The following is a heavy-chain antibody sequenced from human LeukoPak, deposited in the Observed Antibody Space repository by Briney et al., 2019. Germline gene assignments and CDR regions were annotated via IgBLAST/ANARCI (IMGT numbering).Heavy chain of an antibody. V-gene: IGHV4-39*07. CDR2: INHSGST. CDR3: ARVPKDTAMVKHIDY. CDR1: GGSISSGDYY. J-gene: IGHJ4*02. D-gene: IGHD5-18*01. Sequence: PSETLSLTCTVSGGSISSGDYYWSWIRQPPGKGLEWIGEINHSGSTNYNPSLKSRVTISVDTSKNQFSLKLSSVTAADTAVYYCARVPKDTAMVKHIDYWGQGTLVTVSS.